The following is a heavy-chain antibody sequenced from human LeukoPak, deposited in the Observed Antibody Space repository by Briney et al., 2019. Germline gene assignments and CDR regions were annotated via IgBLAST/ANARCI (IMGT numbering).Heavy chain of an antibody. CDR2: FDPEDVET. D-gene: IGHD3-10*01. Sequence: ASVKVSCKVSGYTLSELSMHWVRQAPGKGLEWTGGFDPEDVETMYAQKFQGRVTMTEDTSTDTAYMELSSLRSDDTAVYYCGRRYYYGSGSYSDYWGQGTLVTVSS. J-gene: IGHJ4*02. V-gene: IGHV1-24*01. CDR1: GYTLSELS. CDR3: GRRYYYGSGSYSDY.